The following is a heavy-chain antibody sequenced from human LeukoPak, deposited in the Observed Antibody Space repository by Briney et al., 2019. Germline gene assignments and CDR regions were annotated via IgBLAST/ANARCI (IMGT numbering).Heavy chain of an antibody. CDR2: ISSSSSTI. CDR3: ARSCGGDCYQMDYYYYMDV. D-gene: IGHD2-21*02. J-gene: IGHJ6*03. V-gene: IGHV3-48*01. Sequence: GGSLRLSCAASGFTFSSYSMNWVRQAPGKGLDWVSYISSSSSTIYYADSVKGRFTISRDNAKNSLYLQMNSLRAEDTAVYYCARSCGGDCYQMDYYYYMDVWGKGTTVTVSS. CDR1: GFTFSSYS.